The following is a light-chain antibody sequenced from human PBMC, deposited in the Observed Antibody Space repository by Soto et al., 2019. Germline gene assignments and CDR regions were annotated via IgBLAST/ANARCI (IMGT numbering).Light chain of an antibody. CDR1: QDVRRN. J-gene: IGKJ4*01. V-gene: IGKV3-15*01. CDR2: GAS. Sequence: EIVTTQSPGTVSVAPGDRATRSCRASQDVRRNLAWYQQKPGQAPRLLIYGASSRATGIPARFSGSGSGTAFTLTISGLQSEDFGLFFCQHYYKWPLSFGGGTKVDI. CDR3: QHYYKWPLS.